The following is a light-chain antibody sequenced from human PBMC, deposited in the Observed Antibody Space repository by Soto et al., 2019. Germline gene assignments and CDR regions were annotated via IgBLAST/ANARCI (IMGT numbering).Light chain of an antibody. V-gene: IGLV1-47*01. CDR1: SSNIGSNY. CDR2: RNN. J-gene: IGLJ2*01. Sequence: QSVLTQPPSASGTPGQRVTISCFGSSSNIGSNYVFWYQQLPGMAPKLLIHRNNQRPSGVPDRFSGSKSGTSASLAISGLRSEDEADYYCAAWDDSLSGVVFGGGTKLTVL. CDR3: AAWDDSLSGVV.